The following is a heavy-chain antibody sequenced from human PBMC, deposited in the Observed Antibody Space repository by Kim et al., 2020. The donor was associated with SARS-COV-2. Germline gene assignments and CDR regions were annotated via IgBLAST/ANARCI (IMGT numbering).Heavy chain of an antibody. J-gene: IGHJ4*02. CDR2: INHSGST. Sequence: SETLSLTCAVYGGSFSGYYWSWIRQPPGKGLEWIGEINHSGSTNYNPSLKSRVTISVDTSKNQFSLKLSSVTAADTAVYYCASRKRSIVATTSDYWGQGTLVTVSS. CDR3: ASRKRSIVATTSDY. D-gene: IGHD5-12*01. V-gene: IGHV4-34*01. CDR1: GGSFSGYY.